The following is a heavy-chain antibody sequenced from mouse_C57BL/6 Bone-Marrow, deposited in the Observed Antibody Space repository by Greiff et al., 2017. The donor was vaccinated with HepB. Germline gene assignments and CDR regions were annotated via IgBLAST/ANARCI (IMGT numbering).Heavy chain of an antibody. CDR1: GYTFTDYE. V-gene: IGHV1-15*01. J-gene: IGHJ1*03. Sequence: VQLQQSGAELVRPGASVTLSCKASGYTFTDYEMHWVKQTPVHGLEWIGAIDPETGGTAYNQKFKGKAILTADKSSSTAYMELRSLTSEDSAVYYCTRVLRGYFDVWGTGTTVTVSS. CDR3: TRVLRGYFDV. D-gene: IGHD3-3*01. CDR2: IDPETGGT.